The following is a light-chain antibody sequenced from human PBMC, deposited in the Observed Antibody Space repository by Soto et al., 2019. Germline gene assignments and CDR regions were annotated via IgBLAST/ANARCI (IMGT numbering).Light chain of an antibody. CDR3: SSYSTNTAVV. CDR2: EVS. Sequence: QSALTQPASVSGSPGQSITISCTGTSSDVGGYNYVSWYQQHPGKAPKLMIYEVSNRPSGVSNRFSGSKSGNTASLTISGLEAEDEADYYCSSYSTNTAVVFGGGTQLTVL. J-gene: IGLJ2*01. V-gene: IGLV2-14*01. CDR1: SSDVGGYNY.